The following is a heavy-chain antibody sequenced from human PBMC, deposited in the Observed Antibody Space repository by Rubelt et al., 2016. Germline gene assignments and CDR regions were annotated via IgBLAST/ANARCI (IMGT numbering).Heavy chain of an antibody. CDR2: INHSGST. CDR1: GGSFSGYY. V-gene: IGHV4-34*01. CDR3: ARELGYCSGGSCYGGTFNY. D-gene: IGHD2-15*01. J-gene: IGHJ4*02. Sequence: QVQLQQWDAGLLKPSETLSLTCAVYGGSFSGYYWSWIRQPPGKGLEWIGEINHSGSTIYNPSLTSRVTISGDTSKNQFYLKLSSMTAADTAVYYCARELGYCSGGSCYGGTFNYWGQGTLVTVSS.